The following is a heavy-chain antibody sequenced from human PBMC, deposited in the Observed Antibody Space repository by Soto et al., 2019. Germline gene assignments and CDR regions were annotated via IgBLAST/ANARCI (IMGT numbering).Heavy chain of an antibody. J-gene: IGHJ4*02. Sequence: EVQLVESGGGLVQPGGSLRLSCAASGFTFSSYSMNWVRQAPGKGLEWVSHISSSSSTIHYAGSVKGRFTISRDNAKKSLYLQMNSLGAEDTAVYYCARGEQWRLWGQGTLVTVSS. CDR1: GFTFSSYS. D-gene: IGHD6-19*01. CDR2: ISSSSSTI. V-gene: IGHV3-48*01. CDR3: ARGEQWRL.